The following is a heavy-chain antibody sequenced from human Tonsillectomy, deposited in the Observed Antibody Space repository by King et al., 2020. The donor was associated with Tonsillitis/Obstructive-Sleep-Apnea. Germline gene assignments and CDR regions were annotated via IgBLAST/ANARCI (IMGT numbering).Heavy chain of an antibody. Sequence: VQLVESGGGLVQPGGSLRLSCAASGFTFCTYAMSWVRPAPGGGLGGGSILSGSGGSPYSADSVEGRFTISRDNSQNTLYLQMNSLRAEDTAVYYCAKGSSYCSTTTCYTAADVWGKGTTVTVSS. CDR3: AKGSSYCSTTTCYTAADV. V-gene: IGHV3-23*04. CDR2: LSGSGGSP. J-gene: IGHJ6*04. D-gene: IGHD2-2*02. CDR1: GFTFCTYA.